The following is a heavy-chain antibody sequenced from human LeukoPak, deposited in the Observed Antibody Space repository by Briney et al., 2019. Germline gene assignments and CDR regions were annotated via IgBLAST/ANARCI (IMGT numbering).Heavy chain of an antibody. J-gene: IGHJ4*02. D-gene: IGHD2-2*01. CDR1: GFTFSDYY. V-gene: IGHV3-11*01. CDR3: ARAPGYCSSTSCLYFDY. Sequence: GGSLRLSCAASGFTFSDYYMSWVRQAPGKRLEWVSYISASGNTIYYADSVKGRFTISRDNAKNSLFLQMDNLRAEDTAVFYCARAPGYCSSTSCLYFDYWGQGALVTVSS. CDR2: ISASGNTI.